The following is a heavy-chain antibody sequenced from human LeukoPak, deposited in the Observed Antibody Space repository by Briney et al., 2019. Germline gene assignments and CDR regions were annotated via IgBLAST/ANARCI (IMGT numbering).Heavy chain of an antibody. Sequence: GGSLRLSRVASEFTVSSNYMSWVRQAPGKGLEWVSVIYSGGTTFYADSVKGRFTISRDNSMNTLYLHMNSLRVEDTAVYYCARSSTIGAAGLFDSWGQGTLVTVSS. CDR1: EFTVSSNY. D-gene: IGHD6-13*01. CDR2: IYSGGTT. V-gene: IGHV3-53*01. J-gene: IGHJ4*02. CDR3: ARSSTIGAAGLFDS.